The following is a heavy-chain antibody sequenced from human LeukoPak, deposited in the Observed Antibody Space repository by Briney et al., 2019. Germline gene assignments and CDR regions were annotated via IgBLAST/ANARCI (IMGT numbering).Heavy chain of an antibody. CDR3: ARGYSSSWYWLGY. J-gene: IGHJ4*02. CDR2: ISGSGGST. D-gene: IGHD6-13*01. Sequence: GGSLRLSCAASGFTFSSYAMSWVRQAPGKGLEWVSAISGSGGSTYYADSVKGRFTISRDNSKNTLYLQMNSLRAEDTAVYYCARGYSSSWYWLGYWGQGTLVTVSS. V-gene: IGHV3-23*01. CDR1: GFTFSSYA.